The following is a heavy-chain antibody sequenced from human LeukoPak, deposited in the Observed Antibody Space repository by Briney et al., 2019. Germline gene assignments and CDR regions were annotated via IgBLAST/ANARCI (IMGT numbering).Heavy chain of an antibody. CDR2: IIPIFGTA. J-gene: IGHJ6*02. V-gene: IGHV1-69*13. D-gene: IGHD2-2*01. CDR1: GGTFSSHA. Sequence: SVKVSCKASGGTFSSHAISWVRQAPGQGLEWMGGIIPIFGTANCAQKFQGRVTITADESTSTAYMELSSLRSEDTAVYYCARDRPTLGYCSSTSCRLIHYGMDVWGQGTTVTVSS. CDR3: ARDRPTLGYCSSTSCRLIHYGMDV.